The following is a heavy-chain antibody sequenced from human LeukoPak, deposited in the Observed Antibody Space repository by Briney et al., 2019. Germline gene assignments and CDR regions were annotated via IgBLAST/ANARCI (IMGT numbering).Heavy chain of an antibody. CDR3: TGESAARTIAVADH. CDR2: ISSTSWSI. V-gene: IGHV3-21*01. CDR1: GFTFSTFS. J-gene: IGHJ5*02. D-gene: IGHD6-19*01. Sequence: GESLKISCAASGFTFSTFSMNWFRQAPGKGLEWVSSISSTSWSIYYADSVKGRFTISRDNAENSVYLQMNSLRAEDTAIYYCTGESAARTIAVADHWGQGTLVTVSS.